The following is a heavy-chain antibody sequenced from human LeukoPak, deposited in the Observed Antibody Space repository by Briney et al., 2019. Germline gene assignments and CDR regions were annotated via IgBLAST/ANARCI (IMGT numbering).Heavy chain of an antibody. CDR3: ARLGYCSSTSCYNDP. D-gene: IGHD2-2*02. Sequence: ASVKVSCKASGGTFSSYAISWVRQAPGQGLEWMGWINPNSGGTNYAQKFQGRVTMTRDTSISTAYMELSRLRSDDTAVYYCARLGYCSSTSCYNDPWGQGTLVTVSS. V-gene: IGHV1-2*02. CDR2: INPNSGGT. J-gene: IGHJ5*02. CDR1: GGTFSSYA.